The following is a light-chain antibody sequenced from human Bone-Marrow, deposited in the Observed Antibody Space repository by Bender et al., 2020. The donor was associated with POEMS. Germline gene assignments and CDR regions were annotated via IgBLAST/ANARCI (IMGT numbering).Light chain of an antibody. CDR3: QAWDTTTAV. CDR2: QGT. J-gene: IGLJ2*01. CDR1: GLGDRY. Sequence: SLEMTQPLSVSVSPGQTASISCSGSGLGDRYVCWYQHKAGQAPVAVIYQGTKRPSGVPGRFPGTTSGDTATLTIRETQAVDEADYYCQAWDTTTAVFGGGTKLTVL. V-gene: IGLV3-1*01.